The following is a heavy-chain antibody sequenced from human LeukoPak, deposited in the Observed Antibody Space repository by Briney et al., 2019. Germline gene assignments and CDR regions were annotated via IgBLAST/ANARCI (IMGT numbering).Heavy chain of an antibody. V-gene: IGHV4-61*02. D-gene: IGHD6-19*01. J-gene: IGHJ4*02. CDR3: ARDIAVASWWAFDY. Sequence: SETLSLTCTVSGGSISSGSYYWSWIRQPAGKGLEWIGRIYTSGSTNYNPSLKSRVTISVDTSKNQFSLKLSSVTAADTAVYYCARDIAVASWWAFDYWGQGTLVTVSS. CDR1: GGSISSGSYY. CDR2: IYTSGST.